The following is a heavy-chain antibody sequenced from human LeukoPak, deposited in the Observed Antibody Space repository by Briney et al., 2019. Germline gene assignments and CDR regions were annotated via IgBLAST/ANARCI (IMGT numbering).Heavy chain of an antibody. D-gene: IGHD6-19*01. CDR3: VKNNGWFHLAQ. V-gene: IGHV3-7*03. CDR1: GFNFRDYW. CDR2: IKTDGSET. Sequence: GGSLRLSCVASGFNFRDYWVDWVRQAPGKGLEWVGHIKTDGSETYYLDSLRGRFSISRDNTNNALYLQMNSLRVEDTAVYYCVKNNGWFHLAQWGQGTLVTVSS. J-gene: IGHJ4*02.